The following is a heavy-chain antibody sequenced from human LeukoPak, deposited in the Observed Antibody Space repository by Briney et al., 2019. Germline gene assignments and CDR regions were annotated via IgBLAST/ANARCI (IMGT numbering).Heavy chain of an antibody. CDR2: IYHSGST. V-gene: IGHV4-39*07. CDR3: AREGEYSGSWKPDY. J-gene: IGHJ4*02. CDR1: GGSISSSFYY. Sequence: SSETLSLTCIVSGGSISSSFYYWGWIRQPPGKGLEWIGSIYHSGSTYYNPSLKSRVTISVDTSKNQFSLKLSSVTAADTAMYYCAREGEYSGSWKPDYWGQGILVTVSS. D-gene: IGHD6-13*01.